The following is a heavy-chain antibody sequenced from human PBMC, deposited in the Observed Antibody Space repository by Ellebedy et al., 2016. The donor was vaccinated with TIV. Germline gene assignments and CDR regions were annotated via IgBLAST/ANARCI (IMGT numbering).Heavy chain of an antibody. V-gene: IGHV3-74*01. D-gene: IGHD3-3*01. Sequence: GESLKISCAASGFTFSNYWMHWVRQAPGKGLEWVSRINSDGSSTSYADSVKGRFTISRDNAKNTLYLQMNRLRAEDTAVYYCAREGEWLLDYWGQGTLVTVSS. CDR3: AREGEWLLDY. J-gene: IGHJ4*02. CDR2: INSDGSST. CDR1: GFTFSNYW.